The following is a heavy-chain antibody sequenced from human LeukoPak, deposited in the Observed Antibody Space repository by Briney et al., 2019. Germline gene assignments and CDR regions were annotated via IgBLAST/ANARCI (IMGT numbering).Heavy chain of an antibody. V-gene: IGHV3-23*01. CDR2: ISGSGSST. CDR3: AKAPGGISGMTGSGDY. D-gene: IGHD1-14*01. CDR1: GFTFGNYA. J-gene: IGHJ4*02. Sequence: GGSLRLSCAASGFTFGNYAMNWVRQAPGKGLEWVSVISGSGSSTYYADSVKGRFTITRDNSKNTLYLQMNSLRAEDTAVYYCAKAPGGISGMTGSGDYWGQGALVTVSS.